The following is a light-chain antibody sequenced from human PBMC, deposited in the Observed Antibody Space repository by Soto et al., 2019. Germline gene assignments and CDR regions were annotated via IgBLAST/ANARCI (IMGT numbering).Light chain of an antibody. Sequence: DIQMTQSPSTLSGSVGDRVTITCRASQTISSWLAWYQQKPGKAPKLLIYKASTLNSGVPSRFSGSGSGTDFTLAISSLQPEDSATYYCLQDINYPWTFGQGTKVDIK. CDR1: QTISSW. CDR3: LQDINYPWT. CDR2: KAS. V-gene: IGKV1-5*03. J-gene: IGKJ1*01.